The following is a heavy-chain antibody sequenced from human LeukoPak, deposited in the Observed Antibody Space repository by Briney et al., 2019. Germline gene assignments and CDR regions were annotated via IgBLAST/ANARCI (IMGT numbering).Heavy chain of an antibody. J-gene: IGHJ4*02. Sequence: PGGSLRLSCAASGFTFSSYSMNWVRQAPGKGPVWVSRINTDGNITTYADSVKGRFSISRDNAKNALYLQMNSLRAEDTAVFYCARELSGSISRHFDYWGQGTLVTVSS. CDR3: ARELSGSISRHFDY. CDR1: GFTFSSYS. D-gene: IGHD2-15*01. CDR2: INTDGNIT. V-gene: IGHV3-74*01.